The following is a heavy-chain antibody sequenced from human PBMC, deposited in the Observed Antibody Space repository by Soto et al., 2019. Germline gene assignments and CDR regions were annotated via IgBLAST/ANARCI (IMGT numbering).Heavy chain of an antibody. CDR1: GFTVSSND. V-gene: IGHV3-53*01. D-gene: IGHD2-15*01. CDR3: ATDNTHDCCGGSWYPYYYYGMDV. J-gene: IGHJ6*02. CDR2: IYSGGST. Sequence: GSLRLSCAASGFTVSSNDMSWVRQAPGKGLEWVSVIYSGGSTYYADSVKGRFTISRDNSKNTLYLQMNSLRAEDTAVYYCATDNTHDCCGGSWYPYYYYGMDVCGQGTMVTVSS.